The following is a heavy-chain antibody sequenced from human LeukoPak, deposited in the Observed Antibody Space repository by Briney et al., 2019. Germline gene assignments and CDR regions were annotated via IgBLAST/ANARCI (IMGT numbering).Heavy chain of an antibody. CDR3: VKEGSAWFHYFDY. D-gene: IGHD6-13*01. Sequence: GGSLRLSCAASGFTFSSYAMNWVRQAPGKGLEWVAVISYDGNNKYYADSVKGRFTISRDNSKNTVYLQMDTLRAEDTAVYYCVKEGSAWFHYFDYWGQGTLVTVSS. CDR2: ISYDGNNK. J-gene: IGHJ4*02. V-gene: IGHV3-30*04. CDR1: GFTFSSYA.